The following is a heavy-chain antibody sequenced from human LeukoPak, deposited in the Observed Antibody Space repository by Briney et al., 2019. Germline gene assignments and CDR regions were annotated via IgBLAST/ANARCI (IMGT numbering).Heavy chain of an antibody. CDR3: ARDVKDDYGDYDDY. V-gene: IGHV4-30-4*08. D-gene: IGHD4-17*01. CDR1: GGSISSGDYY. J-gene: IGHJ4*02. Sequence: SETLSLTCTVSGGSISSGDYYWSWIRQPPGKGLEWIGYIYYSGSTYYNPSLKSRVTISVDTSKNQFSLKLSSVTAADTAVYYCARDVKDDYGDYDDYWGRGTLVTVSS. CDR2: IYYSGST.